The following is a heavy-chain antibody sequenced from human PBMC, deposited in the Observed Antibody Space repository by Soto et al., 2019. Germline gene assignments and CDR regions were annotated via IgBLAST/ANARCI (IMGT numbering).Heavy chain of an antibody. V-gene: IGHV3-64*01. J-gene: IGHJ4*02. CDR3: ARAVFYDSSGYYFDY. CDR1: GFTFSSYA. CDR2: ISSNGGST. Sequence: GGSLRLSCAASGFTFSSYAMHWVRQAPGKGLEYVSAISSNGGSTYYANSVKGRFTISRDNSKNTLYLQMGSLRAEDMAVYYCARAVFYDSSGYYFDYWGQGTLVTVSS. D-gene: IGHD3-22*01.